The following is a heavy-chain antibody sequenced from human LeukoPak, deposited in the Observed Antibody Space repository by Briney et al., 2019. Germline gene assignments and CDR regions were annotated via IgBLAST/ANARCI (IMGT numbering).Heavy chain of an antibody. D-gene: IGHD3-3*01. J-gene: IGHJ4*02. CDR3: TRQTIFGVVTHDY. CDR2: IRSKANSYAT. Sequence: GGSLKLSCAASGFTFSGSAMHWVRQASGKGLEWVGRIRSKANSYATAYAASVKGRFTISRDDSKNTAYLQMNSLKTEDTAVYYCTRQTIFGVVTHDYWGQGTLVTVSS. CDR1: GFTFSGSA. V-gene: IGHV3-73*01.